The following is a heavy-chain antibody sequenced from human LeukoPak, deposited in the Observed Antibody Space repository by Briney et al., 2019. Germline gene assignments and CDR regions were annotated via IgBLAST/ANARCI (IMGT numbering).Heavy chain of an antibody. CDR1: GDSRYNNIYY. CDR2: IDYTGST. D-gene: IGHD6-19*01. CDR3: AREYTLYRSGWFLDY. Sequence: PSETLSLTCGLSGDSRYNNIYYWGWIRQPPGKGLEWIGSIDYTGSTYYNPSLKSRATISIDTSKNQFSLKLSSVTAADTAVYYCAREYTLYRSGWFLDYWGQGTVVTVSS. J-gene: IGHJ4*02. V-gene: IGHV4-39*07.